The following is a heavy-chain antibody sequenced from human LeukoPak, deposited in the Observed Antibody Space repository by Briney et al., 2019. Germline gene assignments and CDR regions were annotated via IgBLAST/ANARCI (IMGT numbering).Heavy chain of an antibody. J-gene: IGHJ5*02. CDR3: SRGDDSNYAGLWWFDP. D-gene: IGHD4-11*01. CDR1: GYTFPSYY. V-gene: IGHV1-2*02. Sequence: ASVKVSCKASGYTFPSYYMHWVRQAPGKGLAGMGWINPNSGGTNYAQKFQGRVTMNRDTSINTPYMELSRLRSDDTAVYYCSRGDDSNYAGLWWFDPWGQGTLVTVSS. CDR2: INPNSGGT.